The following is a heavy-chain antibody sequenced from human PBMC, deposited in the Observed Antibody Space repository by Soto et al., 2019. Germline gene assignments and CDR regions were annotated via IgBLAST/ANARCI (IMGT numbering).Heavy chain of an antibody. CDR2: IYYSGST. CDR3: ARRLLSDIVLVPAAFNEAFDI. J-gene: IGHJ3*02. CDR1: GGSISSSSYY. D-gene: IGHD2-2*01. Sequence: QLQLQESDPGLVKPSETLSLTCTVSGGSISSSSYYWGWIRQPPGKGLEWIGSIYYSGSTYYNPSLKSRVTISVDTSKNQFSLKLSSVTAADTAVYYCARRLLSDIVLVPAAFNEAFDIWGQGTMVTVSS. V-gene: IGHV4-39*01.